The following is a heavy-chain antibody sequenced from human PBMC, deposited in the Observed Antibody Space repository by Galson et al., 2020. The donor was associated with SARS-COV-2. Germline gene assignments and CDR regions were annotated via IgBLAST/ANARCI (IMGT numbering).Heavy chain of an antibody. D-gene: IGHD3-16*02. CDR1: GYTFTSYY. Sequence: ASVKVSCKASGYTFTSYYMHWVRQAPGQGLEWMGIINPSGGSKIYVEKLQGRVTMTRDTSTSTVYMELSSLRSEDTAVYYCARATPTTFGGVIVIPYNAFDIWGQGTMVTVSS. J-gene: IGHJ3*02. V-gene: IGHV1-46*01. CDR2: INPSGGSK. CDR3: ARATPTTFGGVIVIPYNAFDI.